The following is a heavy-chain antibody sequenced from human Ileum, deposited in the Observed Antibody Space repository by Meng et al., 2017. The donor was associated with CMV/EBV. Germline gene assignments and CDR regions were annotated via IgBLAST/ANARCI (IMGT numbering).Heavy chain of an antibody. D-gene: IGHD2-21*01. CDR2: IYYSGSN. V-gene: IGHV4-61*01. CDR3: ARGGEEARNYYHGMDV. J-gene: IGHJ6*02. Sequence: ESLKISCTVSGGSVSSGNYYWNWIRQPPGMRLEWIGYIYYSGSNNYNPSLKSRVTISVDTPKNQFSLRLSSVTAADTAVYYCARGGEEARNYYHGMDVWGQGTTVTVSS. CDR1: GGSVSSGNYY.